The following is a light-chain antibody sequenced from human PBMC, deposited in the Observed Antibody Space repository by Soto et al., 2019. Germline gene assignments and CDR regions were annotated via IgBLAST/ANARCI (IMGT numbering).Light chain of an antibody. CDR3: QQYLRYQFT. Sequence: AIRMTHSPSSFSASPGDRVTITCRASQVISSHLAWYQVKPGKAPRLLIYTASYLESGVPSRFSGSGSGTDFTLTGSSLQSEDFAVYYCQQYLRYQFTFGGGTKVEIK. V-gene: IGKV1-8*01. CDR2: TAS. J-gene: IGKJ4*01. CDR1: QVISSH.